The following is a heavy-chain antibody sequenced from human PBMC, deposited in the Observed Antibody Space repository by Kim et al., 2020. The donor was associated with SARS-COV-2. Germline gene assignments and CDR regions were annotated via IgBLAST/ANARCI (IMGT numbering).Heavy chain of an antibody. CDR1: GYSFTSYW. CDR2: IDPSDSYT. J-gene: IGHJ3*02. Sequence: GESLKISCKGSGYSFTSYWISWVRQIPGKGLEWMGRIDPSDSYTNYSPSFQGHVTISADKSISTAYLQWCSLKASDTAMYYCARHHGSYYGEVDIWGQGTMVTVSS. CDR3: ARHHGSYYGEVDI. V-gene: IGHV5-10-1*01. D-gene: IGHD1-26*01.